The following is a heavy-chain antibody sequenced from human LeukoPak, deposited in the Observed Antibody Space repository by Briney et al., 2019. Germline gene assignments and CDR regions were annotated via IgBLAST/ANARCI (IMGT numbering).Heavy chain of an antibody. V-gene: IGHV1-46*01. Sequence: ASVKVSCKASGYTFTSYYMHWVRQAPGQGLEWMGIINPSGGSTSYAQKFQGRVTMTRDTSTSTVYMELSSLRSEDTAVYYCARVRLELRRKISNYGMDVWGQGTTVTASS. CDR2: INPSGGST. D-gene: IGHD1-7*01. CDR3: ARVRLELRRKISNYGMDV. J-gene: IGHJ6*02. CDR1: GYTFTSYY.